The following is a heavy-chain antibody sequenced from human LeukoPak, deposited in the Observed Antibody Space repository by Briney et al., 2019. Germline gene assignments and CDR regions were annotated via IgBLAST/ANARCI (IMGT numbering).Heavy chain of an antibody. V-gene: IGHV3-20*04. CDR3: AGTYYYDSSGFYPEFFQH. CDR2: ITWNGGYT. J-gene: IGHJ1*01. CDR1: GFIFDDYG. Sequence: GGSLRLSCAASGFIFDDYGMTWVRQAPGKGLEWVSGITWNGGYTGYADSVKGRFTISRDNAKNSLYLQMNSLRAEDTALYYCAGTYYYDSSGFYPEFFQHWGQGTLVIISS. D-gene: IGHD3-22*01.